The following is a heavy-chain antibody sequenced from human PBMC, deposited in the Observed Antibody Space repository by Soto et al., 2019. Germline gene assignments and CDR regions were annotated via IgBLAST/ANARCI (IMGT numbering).Heavy chain of an antibody. D-gene: IGHD3-10*01. CDR2: ISYDGSNK. V-gene: IGHV3-30-3*01. CDR3: ARDGGMVRGRLYFDY. CDR1: GFTFSSYA. Sequence: QVQLVESGGGVVQPGRSLRLSCAASGFTFSSYAMHWVRQAPGKGLEWVAVISYDGSNKYYADSVKGRFTISRDNSKNTLYLQMNSLRAEDTAVYYCARDGGMVRGRLYFDYWGQGTLVTVSS. J-gene: IGHJ4*02.